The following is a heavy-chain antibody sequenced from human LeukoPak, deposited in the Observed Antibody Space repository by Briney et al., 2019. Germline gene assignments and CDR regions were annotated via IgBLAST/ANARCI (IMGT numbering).Heavy chain of an antibody. CDR1: GYTFTGYY. V-gene: IGHV1-2*04. D-gene: IGHD2-15*01. CDR2: INPNSGGT. Sequence: ASVKVSCKASGYTFTGYYMHWVRQAPGQGLEWMGWINPNSGGTNYAQKFQGWDTMTRDTSISTAYMELSRLRSDDTAVYYCARGVGGSYIDVHEDYFDYWGQGTLVTVSS. CDR3: ARGVGGSYIDVHEDYFDY. J-gene: IGHJ4*02.